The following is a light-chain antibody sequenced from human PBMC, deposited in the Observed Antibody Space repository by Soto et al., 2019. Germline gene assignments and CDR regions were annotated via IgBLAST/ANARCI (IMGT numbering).Light chain of an antibody. CDR2: TAS. J-gene: IGKJ5*01. CDR3: QQYDRSPIT. CDR1: QTVTRSY. V-gene: IGKV3-20*01. Sequence: EIVLTQSPGTLSLSPGERATLSCRASQTVTRSYLAWYQQKPGQAPRLLIHTASSRSAGIPERFSGSESGIDFTLTISRLEPEDFAVYYCQQYDRSPITFGQGTRLEIK.